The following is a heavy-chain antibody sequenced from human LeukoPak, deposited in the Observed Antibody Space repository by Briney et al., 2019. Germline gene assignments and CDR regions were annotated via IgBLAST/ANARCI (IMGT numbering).Heavy chain of an antibody. Sequence: HGASLRLSCAASGFSLSTYGVSWVRQPPGKGLEWVSGITGTGGSTYYADSVKGRFTVSRDTSKNTLYLQMNSLRAEDTAIYYCAKDHGTAVAGFYYWGQGTLVTVSS. CDR3: AKDHGTAVAGFYY. CDR2: ITGTGGST. J-gene: IGHJ4*02. D-gene: IGHD6-19*01. V-gene: IGHV3-23*01. CDR1: GFSLSTYG.